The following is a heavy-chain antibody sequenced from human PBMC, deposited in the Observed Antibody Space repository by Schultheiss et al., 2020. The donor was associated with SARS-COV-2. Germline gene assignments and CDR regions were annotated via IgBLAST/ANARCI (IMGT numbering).Heavy chain of an antibody. CDR3: ASWEVGATRYYYGMDV. CDR1: GFTFSSYP. CDR2: ISSSSSYI. D-gene: IGHD1-26*01. Sequence: GGSLRLSCAASGFTFSSYPMHWVRQAPGKGLEWVSSISSSSSYIYYADSVKGRFTISRDNSKNTLYLQMNSLRAEDTAVYYCASWEVGATRYYYGMDVWGQGTTVTVSS. J-gene: IGHJ6*02. V-gene: IGHV3-21*01.